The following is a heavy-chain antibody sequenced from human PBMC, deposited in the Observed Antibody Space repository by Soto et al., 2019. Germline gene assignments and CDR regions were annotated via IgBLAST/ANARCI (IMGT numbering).Heavy chain of an antibody. D-gene: IGHD3-10*01. CDR1: GGSISSYY. CDR3: ARENTMVRGAIIRYYSGMDV. J-gene: IGHJ6*02. CDR2: IYTSGST. Sequence: SETLSLTCTVSGGSISSYYWSWIRQPAGKGLEWIGRIYTSGSTNYNPSLKSRVTMSVDTSKNQFSLKLSSVTAADTAVYYCARENTMVRGAIIRYYSGMDVWGQGTTVTVYS. V-gene: IGHV4-4*07.